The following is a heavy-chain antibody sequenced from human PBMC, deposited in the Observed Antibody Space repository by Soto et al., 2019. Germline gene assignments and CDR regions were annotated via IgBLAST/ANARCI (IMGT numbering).Heavy chain of an antibody. CDR1: GGSISSGCYS. Sequence: LSLTCAVSGGSISSGCYSWSWIRQAPGKGLEWVSYISSSSSYTNYADSVKGRFTISRDNAKNSLYLQMNSLRAEDTAVYYCARDHHRYSGYDYVDYWGQGTLVTVSS. D-gene: IGHD5-12*01. CDR3: ARDHHRYSGYDYVDY. J-gene: IGHJ4*02. V-gene: IGHV3-11*05. CDR2: ISSSSSYT.